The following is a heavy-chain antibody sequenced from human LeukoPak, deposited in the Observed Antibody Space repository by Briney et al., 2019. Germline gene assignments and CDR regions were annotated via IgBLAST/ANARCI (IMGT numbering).Heavy chain of an antibody. D-gene: IGHD5-24*01. CDR2: LSSSGNTI. CDR1: GFTFSDYY. V-gene: IGHV3-11*04. CDR3: ARDFDESTGYNFDY. Sequence: PGGSLRLSCAASGFTFSDYYMTWLRQAPGKGLEWFSYLSSSGNTIYYPHSVTGRFTISRDNAKNSLYLQMNSLRADDTAVYYCARDFDESTGYNFDYWGQGTLVTVSS. J-gene: IGHJ4*02.